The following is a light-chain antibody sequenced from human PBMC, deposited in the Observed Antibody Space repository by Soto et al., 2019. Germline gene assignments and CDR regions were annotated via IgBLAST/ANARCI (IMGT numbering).Light chain of an antibody. CDR2: GNT. CDR3: QSYDISLSGPWV. CDR1: RSNIGAGYD. J-gene: IGLJ3*02. V-gene: IGLV1-40*01. Sequence: QSVLTQPPSVSGAPGQRVTISCTGTRSNIGAGYDVQWYQQLPRTAPKLLIYGNTNRPSGVPDRFSGSKSGTSASLAITGLQPEDDADYYCQSYDISLSGPWVFGGGTKLTVL.